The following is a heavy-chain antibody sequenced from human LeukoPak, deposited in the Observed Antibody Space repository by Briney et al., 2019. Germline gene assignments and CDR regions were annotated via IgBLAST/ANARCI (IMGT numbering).Heavy chain of an antibody. V-gene: IGHV1-24*01. Sequence: ASVKVSCKVSGYTLTELSMHWVRQAPGKGLEWMGGFDPEDGETIYAQKFQGRVTVTEDTSTDTAYMELSSLRSEDTAVYYCATEAYCSSTSCPPKPNWFDPWGQGTLVTVSS. J-gene: IGHJ5*02. CDR2: FDPEDGET. CDR1: GYTLTELS. CDR3: ATEAYCSSTSCPPKPNWFDP. D-gene: IGHD2-2*01.